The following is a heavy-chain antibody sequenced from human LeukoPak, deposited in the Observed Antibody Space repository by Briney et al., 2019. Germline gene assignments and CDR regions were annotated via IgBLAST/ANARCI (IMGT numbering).Heavy chain of an antibody. CDR2: IRYDGSNK. J-gene: IGHJ6*03. CDR1: GFTFSSYG. D-gene: IGHD1-26*01. CDR3: ARDPYSGNYGNDYYYYMDV. V-gene: IGHV3-30*02. Sequence: GGSLRLSCAASGFTFSSYGMHWVRQAPGKGLEWVAFIRYDGSNKYYADSVKGRFTISRDNSKNTLYLHVNSLGPEDTAVYYCARDPYSGNYGNDYYYYMDVWGKGTTVTISS.